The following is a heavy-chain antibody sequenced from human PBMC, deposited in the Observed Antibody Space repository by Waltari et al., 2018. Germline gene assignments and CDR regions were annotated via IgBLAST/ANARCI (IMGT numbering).Heavy chain of an antibody. Sequence: QVQLVESGGGVVQPGRSLRLSCAPSGFTSSSYAMPWVRQAPGKGLEWVGVISYDGSNKYYADSVKGRFTISRDNSKNTLYLQMNSLRAEDTAVYYCARVTYYYDSSGFDYWGQGTLVTVSS. D-gene: IGHD3-22*01. CDR2: ISYDGSNK. V-gene: IGHV3-30*01. CDR1: GFTSSSYA. J-gene: IGHJ4*02. CDR3: ARVTYYYDSSGFDY.